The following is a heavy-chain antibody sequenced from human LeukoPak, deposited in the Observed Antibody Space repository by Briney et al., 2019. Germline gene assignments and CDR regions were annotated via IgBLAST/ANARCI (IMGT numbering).Heavy chain of an antibody. CDR1: GLIFSSYA. D-gene: IGHD2-2*01. J-gene: IGHJ4*02. Sequence: PGGSLRLSCAASGLIFSSYAMSWVRQAPGKGLEWVSGITGNGGSTYSADSVKGRFTISRDNSKNTLYLQMNSLRAEDTAVYYCAKEDVVVPAVGLDYWGQGSLVTVSS. V-gene: IGHV3-23*01. CDR2: ITGNGGST. CDR3: AKEDVVVPAVGLDY.